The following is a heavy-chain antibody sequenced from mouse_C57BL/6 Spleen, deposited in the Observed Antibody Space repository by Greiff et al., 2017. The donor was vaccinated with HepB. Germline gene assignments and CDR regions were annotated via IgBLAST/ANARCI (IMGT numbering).Heavy chain of an antibody. V-gene: IGHV1-82*01. CDR2: IYPGDGDT. CDR1: GYAFSSSW. CDR3: ARGGLYFDY. Sequence: VMLVESGPELVKPGASVKISCKASGYAFSSSWMNWVKQRPGKGLEWIGRIYPGDGDTNYNGKFKGKATLTADKSSSTAYMQLSSLTSEDSAVYCGARGGLYFDYWGQGTTLTVSS. J-gene: IGHJ2*01.